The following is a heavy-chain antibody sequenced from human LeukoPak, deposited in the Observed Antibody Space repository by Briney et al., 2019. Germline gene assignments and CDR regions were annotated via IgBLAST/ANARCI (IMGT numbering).Heavy chain of an antibody. CDR1: GLSISDQW. CDR3: GYTNNFYH. Sequence: VASGLSISDQWMNWVRQTPGQGLEWVANIKHDGSEEYYVDSVKGRFTVSRDDGRNSVSLQMNSVRAEDTAVYYCGYTNNFYHWGQGTLVVVSS. CDR2: IKHDGSEE. V-gene: IGHV3-7*01. D-gene: IGHD3-16*02. J-gene: IGHJ4*02.